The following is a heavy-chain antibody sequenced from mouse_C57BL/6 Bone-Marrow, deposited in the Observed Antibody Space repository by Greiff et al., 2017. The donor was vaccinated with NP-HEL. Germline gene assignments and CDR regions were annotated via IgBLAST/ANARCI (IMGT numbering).Heavy chain of an antibody. CDR2: IYPRSGNT. J-gene: IGHJ4*01. CDR3: ALYYDYDGGAMDY. Sequence: QVQLQQSGAELARPGASVKLSCKASGYTFTSYGISWVKQRTGQGLEWIGEIYPRSGNTYYNEKFKGKATLTADKSSSTAYMELRSLTSEDSAVYFCALYYDYDGGAMDYWGQGTSVTVSS. CDR1: GYTFTSYG. D-gene: IGHD2-4*01. V-gene: IGHV1-81*01.